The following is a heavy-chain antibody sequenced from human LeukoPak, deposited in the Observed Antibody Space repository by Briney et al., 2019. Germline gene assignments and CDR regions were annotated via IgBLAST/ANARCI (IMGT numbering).Heavy chain of an antibody. D-gene: IGHD1-26*01. CDR2: ISYSGST. Sequence: PSETLSLTCTVSGGSISGYYWSWIRQPPGKGLEWIGYISYSGSTNYNPSLKSRVTISVDTSKNQFSLKLSSVTAADTAVYYCARDRERAFDLWGQGTLVTVSS. CDR1: GGSISGYY. V-gene: IGHV4-59*01. J-gene: IGHJ3*01. CDR3: ARDRERAFDL.